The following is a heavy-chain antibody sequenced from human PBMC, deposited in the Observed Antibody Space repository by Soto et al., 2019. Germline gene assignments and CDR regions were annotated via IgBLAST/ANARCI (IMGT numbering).Heavy chain of an antibody. CDR1: GFTYSSHG. D-gene: IGHD5-12*01. Sequence: EVQLLESGGELIQPGGSLRLSCAASGFTYSSHGMSWVRQAPGKGLEWIAGLSRGGGSTYYADSVKGRFTISRDNSKNTLDLIMNSLRVEDTALYYCARDGKYRTDGFDIWGQVTMVTVSS. V-gene: IGHV3-23*01. CDR2: LSRGGGST. CDR3: ARDGKYRTDGFDI. J-gene: IGHJ3*02.